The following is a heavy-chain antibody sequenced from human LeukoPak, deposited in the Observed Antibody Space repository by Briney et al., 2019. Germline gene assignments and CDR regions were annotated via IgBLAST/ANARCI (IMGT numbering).Heavy chain of an antibody. CDR3: ARETFSSSSIDY. Sequence: PGGSLRLSCAASGFTFSSYSMNWVRQAPGKGLEWVSSISSSSSYIYYADSVKGRFAISRDNAKNSLYLQMNSLRAEDTAVYYCARETFSSSSIDYWGQGTLVTVSS. CDR2: ISSSSSYI. V-gene: IGHV3-21*01. J-gene: IGHJ4*02. D-gene: IGHD6-6*01. CDR1: GFTFSSYS.